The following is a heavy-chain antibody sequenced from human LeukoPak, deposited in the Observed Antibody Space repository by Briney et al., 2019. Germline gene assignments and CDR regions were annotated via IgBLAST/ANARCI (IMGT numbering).Heavy chain of an antibody. CDR3: ARGGIARQNWFDP. D-gene: IGHD6-13*01. CDR1: GDSISSGSYY. J-gene: IGHJ5*02. V-gene: IGHV4-61*02. Sequence: SETLSLTCTVSGDSISSGSYYWSWIRQPAGKGLEWIGRIYTSGSTNYHPSLKSRVTISVGTSKNQFSLKLSSVTAADTAVYYCARGGIARQNWFDPWGQGTLVTVSS. CDR2: IYTSGST.